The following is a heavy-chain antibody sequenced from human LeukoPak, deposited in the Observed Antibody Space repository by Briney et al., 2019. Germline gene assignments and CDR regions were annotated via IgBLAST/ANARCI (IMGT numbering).Heavy chain of an antibody. J-gene: IGHJ6*02. Sequence: GGSLRLSCAASGFTFSSYAMSWVRQAPGKGLEWVSDISGSGGSTYYADSVKGRFTISRDNSKNTLYLQMNSLRAEDTAVYYCAKDQMSFDDVWGSYRTTYGMDVWGQGTTVTVSS. CDR3: AKDQMSFDDVWGSYRTTYGMDV. V-gene: IGHV3-23*01. CDR1: GFTFSSYA. D-gene: IGHD3-16*01. CDR2: ISGSGGST.